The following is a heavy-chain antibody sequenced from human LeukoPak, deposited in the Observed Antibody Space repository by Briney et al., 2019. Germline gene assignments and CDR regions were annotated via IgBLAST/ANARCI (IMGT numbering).Heavy chain of an antibody. CDR2: VNHSGST. V-gene: IGHV4-34*01. CDR3: ARGTDY. J-gene: IGHJ4*02. CDR1: GGSFSGYY. Sequence: SETLSLTCAVYGGSFSGYYWSWIRQPPGKGLEWIGEVNHSGSTNYNPSLKSRVTISVDTSKNQFSLKLSSVTAADTAVYYCARGTDYWGQGTLVTVSS.